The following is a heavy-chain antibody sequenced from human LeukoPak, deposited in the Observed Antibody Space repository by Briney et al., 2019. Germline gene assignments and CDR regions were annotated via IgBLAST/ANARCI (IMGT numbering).Heavy chain of an antibody. CDR1: GFTFSSYS. D-gene: IGHD2-21*01. V-gene: IGHV3-21*01. Sequence: GGSLRLSCAASGFTFSSYSMNWVRQAPGKGLEWVSSISSSSSYIYYADSVKGRFTISRDNAKNSLYLQMNSLRAEDTAVYYCAREGRGDYNAFDIWGQGTMVTVSS. CDR2: ISSSSSYI. J-gene: IGHJ3*02. CDR3: AREGRGDYNAFDI.